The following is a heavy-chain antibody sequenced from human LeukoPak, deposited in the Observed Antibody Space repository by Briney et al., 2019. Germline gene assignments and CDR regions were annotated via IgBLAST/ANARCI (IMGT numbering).Heavy chain of an antibody. D-gene: IGHD1-26*01. V-gene: IGHV3-23*01. CDR2: ISGSGGST. Sequence: GGSLRVSCAASGFTFSSYAMSWVRQAPGKGLEWVSAISGSGGSTYYADSVKGRFTISRDNSKNTLYLQMNSLRAEDTAVYYCAKEVVLGETNYYYYGMDVWGQGTTVTVSS. CDR3: AKEVVLGETNYYYYGMDV. CDR1: GFTFSSYA. J-gene: IGHJ6*02.